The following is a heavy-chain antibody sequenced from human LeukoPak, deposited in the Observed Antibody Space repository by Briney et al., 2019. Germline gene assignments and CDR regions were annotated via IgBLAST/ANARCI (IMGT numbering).Heavy chain of an antibody. V-gene: IGHV3-33*01. CDR2: IWYDGSNK. CDR3: AREPESRYDFWSGYSHTIYGMDV. D-gene: IGHD3-3*01. J-gene: IGHJ6*02. Sequence: HPGGSLRLSCAASGFTFSSYGMHWVRQAPGKGLEWVAVIWYDGSNKYYADSVKGRFTISRDNSKNTLYLQMNSLRAEDTAVYYCAREPESRYDFWSGYSHTIYGMDVWGQGTTVTVSS. CDR1: GFTFSSYG.